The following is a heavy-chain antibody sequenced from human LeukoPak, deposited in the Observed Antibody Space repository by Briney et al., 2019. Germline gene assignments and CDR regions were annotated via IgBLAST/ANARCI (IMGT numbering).Heavy chain of an antibody. CDR3: ARDAPQVPAAGVLAS. J-gene: IGHJ5*02. CDR1: GFIFSDYA. D-gene: IGHD6-13*01. CDR2: MYSRGDT. V-gene: IGHV3-53*01. Sequence: GGSLRLSCTTSGFIFSDYAVSWVRQAPGKGLEWVSVMYSRGDTYYADSVKGRFTFSRDISKNTLYLQMNGLRTEDTAMYYCARDAPQVPAAGVLASWGQGTLVTVSS.